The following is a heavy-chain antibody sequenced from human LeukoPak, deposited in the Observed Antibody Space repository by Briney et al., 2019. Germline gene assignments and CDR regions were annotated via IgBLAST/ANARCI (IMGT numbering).Heavy chain of an antibody. CDR1: GGSISSYY. V-gene: IGHV4-4*07. J-gene: IGHJ4*02. CDR2: IYTSGST. D-gene: IGHD4-17*01. CDR3: ARTPDYGDYMNFDY. Sequence: SETLSLTCTVSGGSISSYYWSWIRQPAGKGLEWIGRIYTSGSTNYNPSLKSRVTISVDTSKNQFSLKLSSVTAADTAVYYCARTPDYGDYMNFDYWGQGTLVTVSS.